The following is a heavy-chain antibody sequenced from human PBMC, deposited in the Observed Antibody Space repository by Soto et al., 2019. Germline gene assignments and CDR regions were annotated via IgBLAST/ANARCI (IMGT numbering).Heavy chain of an antibody. J-gene: IGHJ4*02. CDR3: ARDLGLRLGELSFFDY. CDR2: INSDGSST. V-gene: IGHV3-74*01. CDR1: GFTFSSYC. D-gene: IGHD3-16*02. Sequence: EVQLVESGGGLVQTGGSLRLSCAASGFTFSSYCMHWVRQAPGKGLVWVSRINSDGSSTSYADSVKGRFTISRDNAKNTLYLQMNSLRAEDTAVYYCARDLGLRLGELSFFDYWGQGTLVTVSS.